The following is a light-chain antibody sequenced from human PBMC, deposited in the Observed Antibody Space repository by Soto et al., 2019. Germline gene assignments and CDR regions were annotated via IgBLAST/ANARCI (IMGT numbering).Light chain of an antibody. CDR1: SSDVGGYNF. CDR3: TSYAGNNIPVL. Sequence: QPVLTQPPSASGSPGQSVTISCTGTSSDVGGYNFVSWYQQHPGKAPKLMIYDVTERPSGVPDRFSGSKSGNTASLTVSGLQGEDEADYCCTSYAGNNIPVLFGAGTKLTVL. CDR2: DVT. V-gene: IGLV2-8*01. J-gene: IGLJ2*01.